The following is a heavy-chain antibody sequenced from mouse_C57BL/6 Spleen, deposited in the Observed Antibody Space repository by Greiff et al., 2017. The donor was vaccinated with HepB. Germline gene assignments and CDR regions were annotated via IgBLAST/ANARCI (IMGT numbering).Heavy chain of an antibody. CDR2: IYPGDGDT. CDR3: ATARGYFDY. J-gene: IGHJ2*01. V-gene: IGHV1-82*01. CDR1: GYAFSSSW. Sequence: QVHVKQSGPELVKPGASVKISCKASGYAFSSSWMNWVKQRPGKGLEWIGRIYPGDGDTNYNGKFKGKATLTADKSSSTAYMQLSSLTSEDSAVYFCATARGYFDYWGQGTTLTVSS.